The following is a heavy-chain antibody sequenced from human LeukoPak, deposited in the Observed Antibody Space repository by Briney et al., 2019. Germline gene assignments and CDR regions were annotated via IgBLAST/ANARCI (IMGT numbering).Heavy chain of an antibody. J-gene: IGHJ4*02. Sequence: PGGSLRLSCAASGFTFSSYGMHWVRQAPGKGLEWVAFIRYDGSNKYYADSVKGRFTISRDNSKNTLYLQMNSLRAEDTAVYYCARDHGSGWLYYFDYWGQGTPVTVSS. CDR1: GFTFSSYG. V-gene: IGHV3-30*02. D-gene: IGHD6-19*01. CDR2: IRYDGSNK. CDR3: ARDHGSGWLYYFDY.